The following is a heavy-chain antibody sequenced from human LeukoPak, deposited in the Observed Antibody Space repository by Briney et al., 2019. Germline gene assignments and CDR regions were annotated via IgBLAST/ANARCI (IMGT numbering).Heavy chain of an antibody. CDR1: GFTFSSYA. CDR2: LSYDGSNK. D-gene: IGHD3-22*01. Sequence: GGSLRLSCAASGFTFSSYAMHWVRQAPGKGLEWVAVLSYDGSNKYYADSVKGRFTISRDNSKNTLYLQMNSLRAEDTAVYYCARSITMIVVVMVAFDIWGQGTMVTVSS. J-gene: IGHJ3*02. CDR3: ARSITMIVVVMVAFDI. V-gene: IGHV3-30-3*01.